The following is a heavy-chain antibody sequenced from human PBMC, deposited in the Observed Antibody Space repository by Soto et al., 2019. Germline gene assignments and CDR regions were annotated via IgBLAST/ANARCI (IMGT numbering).Heavy chain of an antibody. J-gene: IGHJ6*02. V-gene: IGHV3-74*01. Sequence: PGGSLRLSCAASGFTFSNYWMYWVRQAPGKGLVWVSRITSDGSGTAYADSVKGRFTISRDNTKSTLYLQMNSLRDEDTAVYYCAREQWLVSYYYGMDVWGQGTTVTVSS. CDR2: ITSDGSGT. CDR3: AREQWLVSYYYGMDV. CDR1: GFTFSNYW. D-gene: IGHD6-19*01.